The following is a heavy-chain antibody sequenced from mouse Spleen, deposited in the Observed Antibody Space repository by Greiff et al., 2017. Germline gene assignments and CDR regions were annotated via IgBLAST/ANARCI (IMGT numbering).Heavy chain of an antibody. D-gene: IGHD2-3*01. CDR1: GYTFTSYW. CDR2: IDPNSGGT. V-gene: IGHV1-72*01. J-gene: IGHJ1*01. CDR3: ARSYEGYYWYFDV. Sequence: VQLSCKASGYTFTSYWMHWVKQRPGRGLEWIGRIDPNSGGTKYNEKFKSKATLTVDKPSSTAYMQLSSLTSEDSAVYYCARSYEGYYWYFDVWGAGTTVTVSS.